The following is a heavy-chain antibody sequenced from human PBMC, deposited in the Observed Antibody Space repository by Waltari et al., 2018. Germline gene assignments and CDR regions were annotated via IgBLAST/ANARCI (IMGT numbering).Heavy chain of an antibody. D-gene: IGHD2-2*01. V-gene: IGHV3-33*01. Sequence: QVHLVDSGGGVVQPGPSLTLPCAAHAFTFSRYGMTRVRQAPGSGLEWVAVIWYDGSNKYYADCVKGRFTISRDNSKNTLYLQMNSLRAEDTAVYYCARGCQLLGGYGMDVWGQGTTVTVSS. CDR2: IWYDGSNK. J-gene: IGHJ6*02. CDR3: ARGCQLLGGYGMDV. CDR1: AFTFSRYG.